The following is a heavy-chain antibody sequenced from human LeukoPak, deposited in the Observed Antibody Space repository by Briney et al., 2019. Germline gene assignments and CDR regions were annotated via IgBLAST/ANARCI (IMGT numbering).Heavy chain of an antibody. Sequence: SETLSLTCAVYGGSFSGYYWSWIRQPPGKGLEWIGEINHSGSTNYNPSLKSRVTISVDTSKNQFSLKLSSVTAADTAVYYCARGLSKQLVSGIDYWGQGTLVTVSS. V-gene: IGHV4-34*01. D-gene: IGHD6-13*01. J-gene: IGHJ4*02. CDR3: ARGLSKQLVSGIDY. CDR2: INHSGST. CDR1: GGSFSGYY.